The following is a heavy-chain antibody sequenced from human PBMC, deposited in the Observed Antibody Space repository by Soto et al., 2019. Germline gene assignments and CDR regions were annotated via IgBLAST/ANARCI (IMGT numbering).Heavy chain of an antibody. D-gene: IGHD3-9*01. CDR3: AKGSHYDILTAYHAFDY. J-gene: IGHJ4*02. V-gene: IGHV4-31*03. CDR1: GGSISSGGYY. CDR2: IYYSGST. Sequence: SEILSLTCTVSGGSISSGGYYWSWIRQHPGKSLEWIGYIYYSGSTYYNPSLKSRVTISVDTSKNQFSLKLSSVTAADTALYYCAKGSHYDILTAYHAFDYWGPGTLVTVSS.